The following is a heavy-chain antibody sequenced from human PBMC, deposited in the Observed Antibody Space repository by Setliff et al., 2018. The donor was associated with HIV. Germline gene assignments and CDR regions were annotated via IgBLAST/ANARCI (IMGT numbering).Heavy chain of an antibody. J-gene: IGHJ6*03. CDR2: INTDGSSI. CDR3: ARAEFYYDLPHYYYFMDV. V-gene: IGHV3-74*01. D-gene: IGHD3-22*01. CDR1: GFTFSNYW. Sequence: LRLSCVASGFTFSNYWMHWVRQAPGKGLVWVSRINTDGSSISHADSVKGRFTISRDNAKNTLFLQMNSLRAEDTAVYYCARAEFYYDLPHYYYFMDVWGKGTTVTVSS.